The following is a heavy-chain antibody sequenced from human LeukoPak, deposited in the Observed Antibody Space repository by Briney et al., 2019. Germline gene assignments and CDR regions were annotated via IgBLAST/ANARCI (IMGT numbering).Heavy chain of an antibody. CDR1: GYTFTSYD. V-gene: IGHV1-8*01. CDR2: MNPNSGNT. CDR3: ARSITNYYYYGMDV. D-gene: IGHD1-1*01. Sequence: ASVKVSCKASGYTFTSYDINWVRQATGQGLEWMGWMNPNSGNTGYAQKFQGRVTMTRNTSISTAHMELSSLRSEDTAVYYCARSITNYYYYGMDVWGQGTTVTVSS. J-gene: IGHJ6*02.